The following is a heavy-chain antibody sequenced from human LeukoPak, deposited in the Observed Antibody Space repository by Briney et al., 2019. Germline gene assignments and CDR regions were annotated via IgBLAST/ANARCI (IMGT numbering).Heavy chain of an antibody. V-gene: IGHV3-74*01. CDR3: ARAHPLDY. CDR1: GFTFSSHW. Sequence: GGSLRLSCAASGFTFSSHWTHLVRQAPGKELVWVSRINSDGSSTSYADSVKGRFTISRDNAKNTLYLQMNSLRVEDTAFYYCARAHPLDYWGQGTLVTVSS. J-gene: IGHJ4*02. CDR2: INSDGSST.